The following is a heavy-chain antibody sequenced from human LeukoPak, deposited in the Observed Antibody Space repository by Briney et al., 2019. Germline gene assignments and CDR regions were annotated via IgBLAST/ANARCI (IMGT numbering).Heavy chain of an antibody. V-gene: IGHV1-18*01. D-gene: IGHD3-3*01. CDR2: ISAYNGNT. Sequence: ASVKVSCKASGYTFTSYGIGWVRQAPGQGLEWMGWISAYNGNTNYAQKLQGRVTMTTDTSTSTAYMELRSLRSDDTAVYYCARVGKGSGLSGYNDYWGQGTLVTVSS. CDR3: ARVGKGSGLSGYNDY. J-gene: IGHJ4*02. CDR1: GYTFTSYG.